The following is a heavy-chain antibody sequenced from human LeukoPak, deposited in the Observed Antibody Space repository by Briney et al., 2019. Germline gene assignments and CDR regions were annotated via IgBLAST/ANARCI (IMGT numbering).Heavy chain of an antibody. J-gene: IGHJ4*02. V-gene: IGHV4-59*01. D-gene: IGHD1-26*01. CDR1: GVSISSFH. CDR2: IYYSGNT. Sequence: NPSETLSLTCTVSGVSISSFHWSWIRQPPGKGLEWIGYIYYSGNTNYNPSLKSRVTISVDTSKNQFSLRLTSVTAADTAVYYCARGELVFDYWGQGTLVTVSS. CDR3: ARGELVFDY.